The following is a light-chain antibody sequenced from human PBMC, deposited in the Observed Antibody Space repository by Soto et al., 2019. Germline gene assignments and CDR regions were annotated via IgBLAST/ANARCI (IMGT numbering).Light chain of an antibody. CDR3: CSYTGTTSPWV. Sequence: QSVLTQPASVSGSPGESIIISCTGSSSDIGAYDYVSWYQHHPGRAPKVIIFEVNDRASGASHRFSGSKSGNTASLTISGLQAEDEADYYCCSYTGTTSPWVFGGGTKLTVL. V-gene: IGLV2-14*01. CDR2: EVN. CDR1: SSDIGAYDY. J-gene: IGLJ3*02.